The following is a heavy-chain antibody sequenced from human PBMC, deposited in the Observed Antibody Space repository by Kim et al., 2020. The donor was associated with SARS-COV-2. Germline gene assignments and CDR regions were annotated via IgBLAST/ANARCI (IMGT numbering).Heavy chain of an antibody. CDR1: GGSFSGYY. D-gene: IGHD3-22*01. V-gene: IGHV4-34*01. CDR3: ARLTTGSKFTTMIRYY. CDR2: INYSGST. Sequence: SETLSLTCAVYGGSFSGYYWSWIRQPPGKGLEWIGEINYSGSTNYNPSLKSRVTISVDTSKNQFSLKLSSVTAADTAVYYCARLTTGSKFTTMIRYYWGQGTLVTVSS. J-gene: IGHJ4*02.